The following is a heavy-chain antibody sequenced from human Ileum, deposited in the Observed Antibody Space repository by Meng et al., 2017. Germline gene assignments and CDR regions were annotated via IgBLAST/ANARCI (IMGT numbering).Heavy chain of an antibody. CDR2: IYLAGSP. J-gene: IGHJ4*02. V-gene: IGHV4-4*02. Sequence: QWQLQESGPGLVEPSGTLSLTCTVSGGSISSSFYWSWVRQSPGKGLEWIGQIYLAGSPNYYPSLESRVTISVDKSKNQFSLRLTSVTAADTAIFYCVRHGGKYFDSWGQGTLVTVSS. CDR1: GGSISSSFY. D-gene: IGHD2-15*01. CDR3: VRHGGKYFDS.